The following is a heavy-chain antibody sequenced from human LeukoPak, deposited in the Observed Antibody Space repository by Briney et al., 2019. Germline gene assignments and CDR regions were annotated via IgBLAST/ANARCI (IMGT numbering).Heavy chain of an antibody. D-gene: IGHD3-22*01. CDR2: IIPIFGTA. V-gene: IGHV1-69*13. J-gene: IGHJ4*02. Sequence: GASVKVSCKASGGTFSSYAISWVRQAPGQGLEWMGGIIPIFGTANYAQKFQGRVTITADESTSTAYMEPSSLRSEDTAVYYCARRYDSSGYYGYWGQGTLVTVSS. CDR1: GGTFSSYA. CDR3: ARRYDSSGYYGY.